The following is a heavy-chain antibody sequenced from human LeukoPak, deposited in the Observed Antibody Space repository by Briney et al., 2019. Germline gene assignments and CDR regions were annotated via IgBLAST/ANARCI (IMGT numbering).Heavy chain of an antibody. CDR1: GFIFDDYA. V-gene: IGHV3-9*01. Sequence: GGSLRLPCAASGFIFDDYAMHWVRQAPGKGLEWVSGISWDSGIIGYADSVKGRFTIGRDNAKNSLYLQMDSLRPEDTALYYCVKDQTTVSLSGWFDPWGQGTLVTVSS. D-gene: IGHD4-17*01. J-gene: IGHJ5*02. CDR3: VKDQTTVSLSGWFDP. CDR2: ISWDSGII.